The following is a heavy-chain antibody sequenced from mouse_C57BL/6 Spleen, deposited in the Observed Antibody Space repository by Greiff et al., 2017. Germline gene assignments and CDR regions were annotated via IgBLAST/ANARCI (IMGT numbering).Heavy chain of an antibody. J-gene: IGHJ3*01. V-gene: IGHV1-53*01. CDR1: GYTFTSYW. CDR3: ARIHYVYDLESWFAY. CDR2: LNPSTGGT. D-gene: IGHD2-2*01. Sequence: QVQLQQPGTELVKPGASVKLSCKASGYTFTSYWMHWVKQRPGQGLEWIGNLNPSTGGTNYNEKFKSKATLTVDKSSSTAYVQLSSLTSEDSAVYYCARIHYVYDLESWFAYWGQGTLVTVSA.